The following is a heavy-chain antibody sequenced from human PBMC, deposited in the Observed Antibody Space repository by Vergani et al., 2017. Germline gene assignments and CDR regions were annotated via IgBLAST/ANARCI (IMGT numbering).Heavy chain of an antibody. Sequence: QVQLVQSGAEVKKPWSSVKVSCKASGGTFSSYAISWVRQAPGQGLEWMGRIIPILGIANYAQKFQGRVTITADKSTSTAYMELSSLRSEDTAVYYCERDYSSSSDYYYYMDVWGKGTTVTVSS. J-gene: IGHJ6*03. D-gene: IGHD6-6*01. V-gene: IGHV1-69*04. CDR1: GGTFSSYA. CDR3: ERDYSSSSDYYYYMDV. CDR2: IIPILGIA.